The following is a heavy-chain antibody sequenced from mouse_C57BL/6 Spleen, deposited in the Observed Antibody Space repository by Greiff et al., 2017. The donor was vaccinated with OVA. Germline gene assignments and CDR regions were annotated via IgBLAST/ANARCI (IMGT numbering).Heavy chain of an antibody. V-gene: IGHV10-1*01. Sequence: DVQLVESGGGLVQPKGSLKLSCAASGFSFNTYAMNWVRQAPGKGLEWVARIRSKSNNYATYYADSVKDRFTISRDDSESMLYLQMNNLKTEDTAMYYCVSYYDGQFAYWGQGTLVTVSA. D-gene: IGHD2-3*01. CDR1: GFSFNTYA. CDR3: VSYYDGQFAY. J-gene: IGHJ3*01. CDR2: IRSKSNNYAT.